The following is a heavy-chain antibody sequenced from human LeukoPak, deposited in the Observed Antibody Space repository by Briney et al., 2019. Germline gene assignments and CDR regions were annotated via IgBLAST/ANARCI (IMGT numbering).Heavy chain of an antibody. D-gene: IGHD3-10*01. CDR1: GGSISSGSYY. Sequence: SETLSLTCTVSGGSISSGSYYWSWIRQPAGKGLEWIGRIYTSGSTNYNPSLKSRVTISVDTSKNQLSLKLSSVTAADTAVYYCARAMVRGVKGYYYYYIDVWGKGTTVTVSS. CDR3: ARAMVRGVKGYYYYYIDV. CDR2: IYTSGST. V-gene: IGHV4-61*02. J-gene: IGHJ6*03.